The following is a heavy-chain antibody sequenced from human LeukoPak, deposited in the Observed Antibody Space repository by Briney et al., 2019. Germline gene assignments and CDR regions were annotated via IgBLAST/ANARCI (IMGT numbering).Heavy chain of an antibody. Sequence: GGSLRLSCAASGFTSSSYGMSWVRQAPGKGLEWVSAISDSGFSTYYADSVKGRFTISRDNSKNTLYLQMNSLRAEDTAVYYCAKDTGSGYDYFSYYFDYWGQGTLVTVSS. J-gene: IGHJ4*02. V-gene: IGHV3-23*01. D-gene: IGHD5-12*01. CDR3: AKDTGSGYDYFSYYFDY. CDR1: GFTSSSYG. CDR2: ISDSGFST.